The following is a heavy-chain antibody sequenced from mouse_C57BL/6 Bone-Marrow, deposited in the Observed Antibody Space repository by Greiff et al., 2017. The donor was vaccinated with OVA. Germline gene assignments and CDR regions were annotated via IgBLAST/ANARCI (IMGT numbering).Heavy chain of an antibody. Sequence: QVQLKESGAELVRPGASVKLSCKASGYTFTDYYINWVKQRPGQGLEWIARIYPGSGNTYYNEKFKGKATLTAEKSSSTAYMQLSSLTSEDSAVYFCARGVIYFFYAMDYWGQGTSVTVSS. J-gene: IGHJ4*01. CDR2: IYPGSGNT. CDR1: GYTFTDYY. CDR3: ARGVIYFFYAMDY. D-gene: IGHD2-13*01. V-gene: IGHV1-76*01.